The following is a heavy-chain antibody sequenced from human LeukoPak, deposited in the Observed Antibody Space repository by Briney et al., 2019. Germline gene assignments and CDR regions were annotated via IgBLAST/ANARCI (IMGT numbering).Heavy chain of an antibody. CDR3: ATVDTAMVLETYFDY. J-gene: IGHJ4*02. D-gene: IGHD5-18*01. CDR1: GYTLTELP. Sequence: ASVKVSCKVSGYTLTELPMHWVRQAPGKGLEWMGGFDPEDGETIYAQKFQGRVTMTEDTSTDTAYMELSSLRSEDTAVYYCATVDTAMVLETYFDYWGQGTLVTVSS. CDR2: FDPEDGET. V-gene: IGHV1-24*01.